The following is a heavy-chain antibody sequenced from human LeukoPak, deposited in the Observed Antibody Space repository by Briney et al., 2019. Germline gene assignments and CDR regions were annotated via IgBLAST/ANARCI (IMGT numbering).Heavy chain of an antibody. CDR1: GYTFTGYY. V-gene: IGHV1-2*02. Sequence: ASVKVSCKASGYTFTGYYMHWVRQAPGQGLEWMGWINPNSGGTNYAQKFQGRVTMTEDTSTDTAYMELSSLRSEDTAVYYCATEIAVAGFFDYWGQGTLVTVSS. J-gene: IGHJ4*02. CDR3: ATEIAVAGFFDY. D-gene: IGHD6-19*01. CDR2: INPNSGGT.